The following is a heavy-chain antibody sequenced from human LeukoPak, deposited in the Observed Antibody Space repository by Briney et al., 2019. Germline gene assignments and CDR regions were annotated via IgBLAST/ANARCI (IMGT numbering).Heavy chain of an antibody. CDR3: ARARNWTVVYFDL. Sequence: GGSLRLSCAASGFTFSTYTMNWVRQAPGKGLEWISYISSSSTTLYYAGSVKGRFTISRDNAKNSLYLQMNSLRAEDTAVYFCARARNWTVVYFDLWGRGTRVTVSS. J-gene: IGHJ2*01. D-gene: IGHD1-1*01. CDR1: GFTFSTYT. CDR2: ISSSSTTL. V-gene: IGHV3-48*01.